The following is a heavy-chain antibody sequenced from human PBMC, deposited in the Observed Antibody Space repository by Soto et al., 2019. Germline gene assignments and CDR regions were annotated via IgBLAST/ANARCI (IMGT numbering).Heavy chain of an antibody. CDR1: GGSISSIDY. Sequence: QLQLQESGPGLVKPSETLSVTCTVSGGSISSIDYWGWIRQPPGKGLEWIGNIYDSGSASYNPSRKSPVSITVPTYKNQVSLKLSTSTATDTDPKICVGVCPWVGIDYWGQGTLVTVSS. CDR2: IYDSGSA. J-gene: IGHJ4*02. CDR3: VGVCPWVGIDY. D-gene: IGHD2-8*01. V-gene: IGHV4-39*01.